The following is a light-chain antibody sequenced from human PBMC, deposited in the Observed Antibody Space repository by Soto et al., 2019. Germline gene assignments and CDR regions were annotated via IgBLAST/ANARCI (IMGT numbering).Light chain of an antibody. CDR3: QQSYSTPFT. CDR1: QSIDSS. J-gene: IGKJ3*01. Sequence: DIQMTQSPSSLSASVGDRVIITCRASQSIDSSLNWYQQKPGKAPKLLIFAASSLQSGVASSFSGSGSGTDFTLTISSLQPEDFATYYCQQSYSTPFTFGPGTKVDV. V-gene: IGKV1-39*01. CDR2: AAS.